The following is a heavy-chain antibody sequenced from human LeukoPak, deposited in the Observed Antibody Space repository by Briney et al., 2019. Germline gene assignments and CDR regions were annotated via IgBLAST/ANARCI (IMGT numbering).Heavy chain of an antibody. CDR2: INAGNGNT. Sequence: ASVKVSCKASGDTFTSYAMHWVRQAPGQRLEWMGWINAGNGNTKYSQKFQGRVTITRDTSASTAYMELSSLRSEDTAVYYCARGETTVTTLTYWGQGTLVTVSS. J-gene: IGHJ4*02. CDR3: ARGETTVTTLTY. CDR1: GDTFTSYA. V-gene: IGHV1-3*01. D-gene: IGHD4-17*01.